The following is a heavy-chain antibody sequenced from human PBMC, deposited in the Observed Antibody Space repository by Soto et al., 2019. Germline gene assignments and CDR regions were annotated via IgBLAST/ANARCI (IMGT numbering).Heavy chain of an antibody. CDR3: ARQRQFGRRFDY. Sequence: SETLSLTCTVPGGSISSSSYYWGWIRQPPGKGLEWIGSIYYSGSTYYNSSLNSRVTISVDTPKNQFSLKLSSVTAADTALYYCARQRQFGRRFDYWAQGTLVTVSS. CDR2: IYYSGST. J-gene: IGHJ4*02. V-gene: IGHV4-39*01. D-gene: IGHD3-10*01. CDR1: GGSISSSSYY.